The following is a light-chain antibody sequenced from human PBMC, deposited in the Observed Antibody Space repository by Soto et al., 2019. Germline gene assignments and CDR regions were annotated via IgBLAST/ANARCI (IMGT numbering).Light chain of an antibody. J-gene: IGKJ4*01. CDR2: KAS. Sequence: DIQMTQSPSALSASVGDRVTITCRASQSISSWLAWYQQKPGKAPKLLIYKASSLESGVPSRFSGSGSGTDFTLTISSLQPEDFGNYYCQQSYSTPLTFGGGTKVDIK. CDR1: QSISSW. V-gene: IGKV1-5*03. CDR3: QQSYSTPLT.